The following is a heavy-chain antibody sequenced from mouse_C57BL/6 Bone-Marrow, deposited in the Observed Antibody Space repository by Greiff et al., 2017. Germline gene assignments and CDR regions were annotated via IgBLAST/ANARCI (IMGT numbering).Heavy chain of an antibody. J-gene: IGHJ4*01. V-gene: IGHV5-4*01. CDR1: GFTFSSYA. D-gene: IGHD1-1*01. Sequence: EVKLVESGGGLVKPGGSLKLSCAASGFTFSSYAMSWVRQTPEKRLEWVATISDGGSYTYYPDNVKGRFTISRDNAKNNLYLQMSHLKSEDTAMYYCEREPLNYYGSYYYAMDYWGQGTSVTVSS. CDR2: ISDGGSYT. CDR3: EREPLNYYGSYYYAMDY.